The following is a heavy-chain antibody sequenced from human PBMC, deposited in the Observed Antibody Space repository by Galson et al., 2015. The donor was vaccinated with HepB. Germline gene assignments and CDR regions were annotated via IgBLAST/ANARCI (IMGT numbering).Heavy chain of an antibody. D-gene: IGHD3-3*01. CDR2: IDPSDSYT. CDR3: ARLMGYDFWSGYQDY. V-gene: IGHV5-10-1*01. J-gene: IGHJ4*02. CDR1: GYSFTSYW. Sequence: QSGAEVKKPGESLRISCKGSGYSFTSYWISWVRQMPGKGLEWMGRIDPSDSYTNYSPSFQGHVIISADKSISTAYLQWSSLKASDTAMYYCARLMGYDFWSGYQDYWGQGTLVTVSS.